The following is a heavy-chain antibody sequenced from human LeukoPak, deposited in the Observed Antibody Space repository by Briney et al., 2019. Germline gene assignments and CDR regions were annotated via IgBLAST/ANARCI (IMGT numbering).Heavy chain of an antibody. CDR3: ARALRYLVWLSPLDY. CDR1: GGSISSGSYY. J-gene: IGHJ4*02. D-gene: IGHD3-9*01. CDR2: IYTSGST. V-gene: IGHV4-61*02. Sequence: SQTLSLTCTVSGGSISSGSYYWSWIRQPAGKGLEWIGRIYTSGSTNHNPSLKSRVTISVDTSKNQFSLKLRSVTAADTAVYYCARALRYLVWLSPLDYWGQGTLVTVSS.